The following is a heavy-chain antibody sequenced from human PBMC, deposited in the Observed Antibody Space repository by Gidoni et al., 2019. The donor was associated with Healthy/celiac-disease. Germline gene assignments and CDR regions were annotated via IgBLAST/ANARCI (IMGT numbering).Heavy chain of an antibody. D-gene: IGHD2-2*01. V-gene: IGHV3-48*02. CDR3: ASLAGTVVPAGYFDY. J-gene: IGHJ4*02. CDR1: GFTFSSYS. Sequence: EVQLVEAGGGLVRPGGSLRLSCAAAGFTFSSYSMNWVRQAPGKGLAWVSYISSSSSTIYYADSVKGRFTISRDNAKNSLYLQMNSLRDEDTAVYYCASLAGTVVPAGYFDYWGQGTLVTVSS. CDR2: ISSSSSTI.